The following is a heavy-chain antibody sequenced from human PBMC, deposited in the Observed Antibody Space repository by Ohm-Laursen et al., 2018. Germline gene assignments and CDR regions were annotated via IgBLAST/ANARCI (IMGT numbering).Heavy chain of an antibody. CDR3: ARDRRRGWFDP. J-gene: IGHJ5*02. D-gene: IGHD3-10*01. Sequence: SETLSLTCTVSGASINSHHWSFIRQPPGKGLEWIAFVYYSGSTYYNPSLKSRVTISVDTSKNQFSLKLSSVTAADTAVYYCARDRRRGWFDPWGQGTLVTVSS. CDR2: VYYSGST. CDR1: GASINSHH. V-gene: IGHV4-59*11.